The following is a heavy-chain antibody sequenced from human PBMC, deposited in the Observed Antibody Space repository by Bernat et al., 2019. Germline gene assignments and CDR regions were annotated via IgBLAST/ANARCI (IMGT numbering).Heavy chain of an antibody. CDR1: GYTFTSYG. D-gene: IGHD6-19*01. Sequence: QVQLVQSGAEVKKPGASAKVSCKASGYTFTSYGISWVRQAPGQGLEWMGWISAYNGNTNYAQKLQGRVTMTTDTSTSTAYMELRSLRSDDTAVYYCARDRSWPVAVAGTSYFQHWGQGTLVTVSS. J-gene: IGHJ1*01. CDR3: ARDRSWPVAVAGTSYFQH. CDR2: ISAYNGNT. V-gene: IGHV1-18*01.